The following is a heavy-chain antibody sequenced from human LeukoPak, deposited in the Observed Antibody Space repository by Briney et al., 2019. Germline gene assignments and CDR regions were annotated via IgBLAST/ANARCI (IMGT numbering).Heavy chain of an antibody. CDR3: ARSRTETRYYYYYGMDV. CDR2: TIPIFGTA. D-gene: IGHD1-14*01. J-gene: IGHJ6*02. Sequence: SVKVSCKASGGTFSSYAISWVRQAPGQGLEWMGGTIPIFGTANYAQKFQGRVTITADESTSTAYMELSSLRSEDTAVYYCARSRTETRYYYYYGMDVWGQGTTVTVSS. V-gene: IGHV1-69*13. CDR1: GGTFSSYA.